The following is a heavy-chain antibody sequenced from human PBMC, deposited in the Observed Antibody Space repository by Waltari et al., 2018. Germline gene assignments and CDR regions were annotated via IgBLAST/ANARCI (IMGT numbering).Heavy chain of an antibody. J-gene: IGHJ4*02. V-gene: IGHV1-8*01. CDR1: GYPFTSYD. D-gene: IGHD7-27*01. Sequence: QVQLVQSGAEVKKPGASVQVSCKASGYPFTSYDINWVRQATGQGLEWLGWMNPNNGQTGYAQKFQGRVSLTRSTSISTAYMELSSLTSDDTAVYYCMRNVALTGDFDYWGQGTLVTVSS. CDR2: MNPNNGQT. CDR3: MRNVALTGDFDY.